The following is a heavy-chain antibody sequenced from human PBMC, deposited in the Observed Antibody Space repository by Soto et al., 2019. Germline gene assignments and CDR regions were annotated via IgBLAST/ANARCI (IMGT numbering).Heavy chain of an antibody. CDR2: IIPIFGTA. Sequence: SVKVSCKASGGTFSSYAISWVRQAPGQGLEWMGGIIPIFGTANYAQKFQGRVTMTADESTSTAYMELSSLRSEDTAVYYCARGCSSTSCYPAAFDYWGQGTLVTVSS. CDR3: ARGCSSTSCYPAAFDY. J-gene: IGHJ4*02. D-gene: IGHD2-2*01. V-gene: IGHV1-69*13. CDR1: GGTFSSYA.